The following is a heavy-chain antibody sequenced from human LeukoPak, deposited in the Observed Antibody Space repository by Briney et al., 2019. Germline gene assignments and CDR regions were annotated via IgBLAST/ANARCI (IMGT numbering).Heavy chain of an antibody. V-gene: IGHV3-7*01. CDR2: IDPAGTDT. J-gene: IGHJ4*02. CDR3: GRFGYVAGIDL. D-gene: IGHD6-19*01. Sequence: GGSLRLSCAASGFSFNSYWMTWVRQAPGRGLEWVANIDPAGTDTYYVDPVKGRFIISRDNAENLVYLQTNTLRAEDTAVYSCGRFGYVAGIDLWGQGTLVTVSS. CDR1: GFSFNSYW.